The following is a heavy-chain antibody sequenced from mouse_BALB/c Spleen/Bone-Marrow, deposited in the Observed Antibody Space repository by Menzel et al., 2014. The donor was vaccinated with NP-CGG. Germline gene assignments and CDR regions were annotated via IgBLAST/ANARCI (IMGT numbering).Heavy chain of an antibody. CDR1: GFSLTAYG. J-gene: IGHJ2*01. Sequence: VKLVESGPGLVEPSQSLSITCTVSGFSLTAYGVNWVRQPPGKGLEWLGMIRGDGTTDYNSALRSRLSISKDNSKSQVFLKMNSLQADDIARYYCARFTTVVPFDYWGQGTTLTVSS. D-gene: IGHD1-1*01. V-gene: IGHV2-6-7*01. CDR3: ARFTTVVPFDY. CDR2: IRGDGTT.